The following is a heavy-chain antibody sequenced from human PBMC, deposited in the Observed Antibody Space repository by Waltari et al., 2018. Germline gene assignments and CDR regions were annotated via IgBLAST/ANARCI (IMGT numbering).Heavy chain of an antibody. CDR2: IMTYTNST. CDR3: ARDPDYSSCSPPAF. CDR1: GYTFVTRE. Sequence: PGAWVRGSGRDAGYTFVTRECSWMRQAPGQVLEWVGWIMTYTNSTDYADKFQGRVTITTDKSTDTVYLDLSSLGSDDSAVYFCARDPDYSSCSPPAFWGKGTKVTVSS. D-gene: IGHD2-15*01. J-gene: IGHJ6*04. V-gene: IGHV1-18*01.